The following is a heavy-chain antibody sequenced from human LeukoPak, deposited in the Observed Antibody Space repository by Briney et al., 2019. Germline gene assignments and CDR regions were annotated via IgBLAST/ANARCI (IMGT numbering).Heavy chain of an antibody. D-gene: IGHD3-10*01. J-gene: IGHJ3*02. CDR2: INPNSGGT. CDR1: GYTFTGYY. V-gene: IGHV1-2*02. CDR3: AREGTTMVRGGGAFDI. Sequence: GAAVKVSCKASGYTFTGYYMHWVRQAPGQGLEWMGWINPNSGGTNYAQKFQGRVTMTRDTSISTAYMELSRLRSDDTAVYYCAREGTTMVRGGGAFDIWGQGTMFTVSS.